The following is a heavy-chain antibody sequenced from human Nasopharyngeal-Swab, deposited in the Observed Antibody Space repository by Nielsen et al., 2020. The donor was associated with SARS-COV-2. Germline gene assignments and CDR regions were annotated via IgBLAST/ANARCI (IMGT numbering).Heavy chain of an antibody. CDR2: ISSDGSDK. Sequence: GESLKISCVASRFTFSRWPMHWVRQAPGKGLEWVTVISSDGSDKQYVDSVKGRFTISRDNSKNTLNLQMKSLRAEDTGVYYCASLRADTPDFAYWGQGTLVTVSS. CDR3: ASLRADTPDFAY. CDR1: RFTFSRWP. V-gene: IGHV3-30*03. J-gene: IGHJ4*02. D-gene: IGHD2-15*01.